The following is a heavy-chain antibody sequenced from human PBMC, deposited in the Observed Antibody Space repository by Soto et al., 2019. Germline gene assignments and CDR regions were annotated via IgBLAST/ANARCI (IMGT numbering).Heavy chain of an antibody. CDR1: GDSISSNSHY. J-gene: IGHJ4*02. V-gene: IGHV4-39*01. Sequence: SETLSLTCTVSGDSISSNSHYWGWIRQPPGKGLEWIGSIYYSGSIYYNPSLKSRVTISVDTSKNQFSLKLSSVTAADTAVYYCARRYGDCFDFWGQGTLVTVSS. CDR3: ARRYGDCFDF. D-gene: IGHD4-17*01. CDR2: IYYSGSI.